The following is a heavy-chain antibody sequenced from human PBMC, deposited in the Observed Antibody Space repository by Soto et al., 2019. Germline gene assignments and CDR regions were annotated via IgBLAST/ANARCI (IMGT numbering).Heavy chain of an antibody. J-gene: IGHJ4*02. D-gene: IGHD2-8*01. Sequence: ASVKVSCKVSGYTLTELSMHWVRQAPGKGLEWMGGFDPEDGETIYAQKFQGRVTMTEDTSTDTAYMELSSLRSEDTAVYYCATGPMYDNALDYWGQGTLVTVSS. V-gene: IGHV1-24*01. CDR1: GYTLTELS. CDR2: FDPEDGET. CDR3: ATGPMYDNALDY.